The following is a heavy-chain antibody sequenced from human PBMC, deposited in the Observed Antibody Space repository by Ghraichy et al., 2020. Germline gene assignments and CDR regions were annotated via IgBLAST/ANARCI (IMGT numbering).Heavy chain of an antibody. V-gene: IGHV3-73*01. CDR1: GFTFSGSA. CDR2: IRSKANSYAT. CDR3: TRISYGDYSNFDY. Sequence: GGSLRLSCAASGFTFSGSAMHWVRQASGKGLEWVGRIRSKANSYATAYAASVKGRFTISRDDSKNTAYLQMNSLKTEDTAVYYCTRISYGDYSNFDYWGQGTLVTVSS. D-gene: IGHD4-17*01. J-gene: IGHJ4*02.